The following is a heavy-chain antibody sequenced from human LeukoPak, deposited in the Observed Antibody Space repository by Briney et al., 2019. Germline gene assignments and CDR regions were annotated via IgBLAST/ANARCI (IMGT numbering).Heavy chain of an antibody. CDR3: ARDRKVGAADY. V-gene: IGHV4-38-2*02. D-gene: IGHD1-26*01. J-gene: IGHJ4*02. CDR2: IYHSGST. Sequence: PSETLSLTCTVSGYSISSGYYWGWIRQPPGKGLEWIGSIYHSGSTYYNPSLRRRVTISVDTSKNQFSLKLSSVTAADTAVYYCARDRKVGAADYWGQGTLVTVSS. CDR1: GYSISSGYY.